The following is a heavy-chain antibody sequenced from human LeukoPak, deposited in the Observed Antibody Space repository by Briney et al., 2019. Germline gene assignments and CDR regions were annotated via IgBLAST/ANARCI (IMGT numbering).Heavy chain of an antibody. D-gene: IGHD2-2*01. CDR1: GFTFSTYS. CDR2: ISSSSGTI. V-gene: IGHV3-48*04. Sequence: PGGSLRLSCAASGFTFSTYSMNWVRQAPGRGLEWVSYISSSSGTIYYADSVKGRFTISRDNAKNSLYLQMNSLGAEDTAVYYCARARWCGSTSCSFYMDVWGKGTTVTVSS. CDR3: ARARWCGSTSCSFYMDV. J-gene: IGHJ6*03.